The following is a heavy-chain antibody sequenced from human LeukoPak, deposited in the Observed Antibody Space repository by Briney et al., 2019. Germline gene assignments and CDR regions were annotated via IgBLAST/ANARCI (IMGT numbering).Heavy chain of an antibody. D-gene: IGHD6-13*01. CDR1: GGSISSYY. CDR2: FYISGST. J-gene: IGHJ4*02. V-gene: IGHV4-4*07. CDR3: ARAVTAAGIDY. Sequence: PSETLSLTCTVSGGSISSYYWSWIRQPAGKGLEWIGRFYISGSTNHNPSLKSRVTISVDTSKNQFSLTLSSVTAADTAMYYCARAVTAAGIDYWGQGTLVTVSS.